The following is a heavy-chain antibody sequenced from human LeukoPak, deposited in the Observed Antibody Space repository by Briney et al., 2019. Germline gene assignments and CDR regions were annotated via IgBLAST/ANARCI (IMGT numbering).Heavy chain of an antibody. Sequence: GGSLRLSCAASGSTFGNYYMSWVRQAPGKGLEWLGRIKRETDGGTIDYAAPVKGRFTISRDDSRNTLYLQMDSLKIEDTAVYYCTTDRYYDNSELQFQHWGQGTLVTVSS. CDR3: TTDRYYDNSELQFQH. J-gene: IGHJ1*01. D-gene: IGHD3-22*01. V-gene: IGHV3-15*01. CDR2: IKRETDGGTI. CDR1: GSTFGNYY.